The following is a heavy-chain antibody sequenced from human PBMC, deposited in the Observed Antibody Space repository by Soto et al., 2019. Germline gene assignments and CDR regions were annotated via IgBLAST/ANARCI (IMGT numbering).Heavy chain of an antibody. CDR1: GGCFSGYY. CDR2: IYYSGST. D-gene: IGHD3-10*01. CDR3: ARDYYGSGSYYRRPCYYGVVV. Sequence: SETLSLTCAVAGGCFSGYYWTWLRHPPGKGLEWIGYIYYSGSTNYNPSLKSRVTISVDTSKNQFSLKLSSVTAADTAVYYCARDYYGSGSYYRRPCYYGVVVCGPG. J-gene: IGHJ6*02. V-gene: IGHV4-59*01.